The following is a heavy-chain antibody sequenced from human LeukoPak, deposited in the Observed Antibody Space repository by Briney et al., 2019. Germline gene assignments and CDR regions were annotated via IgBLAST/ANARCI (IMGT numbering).Heavy chain of an antibody. CDR1: GYTFTSYA. CDR3: ARGRRYCSGGSCLGYFDY. D-gene: IGHD2-15*01. V-gene: IGHV1-3*01. Sequence: GASVKVSCKASGYTFTSYAMHWVRQAPGQRLEWMGWINAGNGNTKYSQKFQGRVTITRDTSASTAYMELSSLRSEDTAVYYCARGRRYCSGGSCLGYFDYWGQGTLVTVSS. J-gene: IGHJ4*02. CDR2: INAGNGNT.